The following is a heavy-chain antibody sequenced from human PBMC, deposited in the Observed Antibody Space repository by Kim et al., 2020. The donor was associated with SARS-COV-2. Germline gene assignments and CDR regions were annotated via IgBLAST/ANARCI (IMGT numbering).Heavy chain of an antibody. CDR2: INHSGST. CDR3: ARVRGYRGSYYKLPTNDY. D-gene: IGHD1-26*01. Sequence: SETLSLTCAVYGGSFSGYYWSWIRQPPGKGLEWIGEINHSGSTNYNPSLKSRVTISVDTSKNQFSLKLSSVTAADTAVYYCARVRGYRGSYYKLPTNDYWGQGTLVTVSS. V-gene: IGHV4-34*01. J-gene: IGHJ4*02. CDR1: GGSFSGYY.